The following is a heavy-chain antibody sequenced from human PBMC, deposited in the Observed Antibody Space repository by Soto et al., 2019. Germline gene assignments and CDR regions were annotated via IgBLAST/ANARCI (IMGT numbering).Heavy chain of an antibody. J-gene: IGHJ5*02. CDR1: GGSISSGDYY. Sequence: SETLSLTCTVSGGSISSGDYYWSWIRQPPGKGLEWIGYIYYSGSTYYNPSLKSRVTISVDTSKNQFSLKLSSVAAADTAVYYCARAGDFWSGYRNWFDPWGQGTLVTVSS. CDR2: IYYSGST. CDR3: ARAGDFWSGYRNWFDP. D-gene: IGHD3-3*01. V-gene: IGHV4-30-4*01.